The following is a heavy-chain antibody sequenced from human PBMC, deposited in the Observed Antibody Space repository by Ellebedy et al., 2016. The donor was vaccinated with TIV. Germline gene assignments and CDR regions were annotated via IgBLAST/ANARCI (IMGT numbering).Heavy chain of an antibody. CDR2: ITGSRGIT. V-gene: IGHV3-23*01. D-gene: IGHD4-17*01. CDR1: GFIVSSNY. CDR3: AKGTAEYGDLRHDY. J-gene: IGHJ4*02. Sequence: GESLKISCAASGFIVSSNYMSWVRQAPGKGLEWVSAITGSRGITYYADPVKGRFTISRDNSKNTLILQMQSRRAEDTAIYYCAKGTAEYGDLRHDYWGQGTLVTVSS.